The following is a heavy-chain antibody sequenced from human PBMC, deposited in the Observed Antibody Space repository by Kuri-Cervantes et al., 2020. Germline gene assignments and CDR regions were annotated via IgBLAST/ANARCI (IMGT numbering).Heavy chain of an antibody. J-gene: IGHJ5*02. CDR1: GFTYRFSSFA. Sequence: GGSLRLSCAASGFTYRFSSFAMSWVRQAPGKGLEWVSSISGLGAETHYADSVRGRFTISRDNAENSLYLRMNSPGPGGGAVYYCARGGEYLGWFGPWGQGTLVTVSS. CDR3: ARGGEYLGWFGP. D-gene: IGHD2-2*01. V-gene: IGHV3-23*01. CDR2: ISGLGAET.